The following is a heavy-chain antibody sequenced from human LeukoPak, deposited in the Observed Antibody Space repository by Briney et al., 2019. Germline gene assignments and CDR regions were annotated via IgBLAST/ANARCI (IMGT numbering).Heavy chain of an antibody. D-gene: IGHD5-18*01. CDR1: GGSISSGSYY. CDR2: IYTSGST. V-gene: IGHV4-61*02. J-gene: IGHJ6*02. Sequence: SETLSLTCTVSGGSISSGSYYWSWIRQPAGKGLEWIGRIYTSGSTNYNPSLKSRVTISVDTSKNQFSLKLSSVTAADTAVYYCARHSGYSYGYYYYGMDVWGQGTTVTVSS. CDR3: ARHSGYSYGYYYYGMDV.